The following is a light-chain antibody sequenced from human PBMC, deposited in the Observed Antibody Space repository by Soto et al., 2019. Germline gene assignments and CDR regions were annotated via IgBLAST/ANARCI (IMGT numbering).Light chain of an antibody. J-gene: IGLJ2*01. Sequence: QSALTQPASVSGSPGQSITISCTRSSTDFENYNLVSWYQHCPDKAPKLIIYEGTKRPSEISDRFSGSESDTTASLIISGLQPEDEADYYCSSYAGSSARVVFGEGTKLTV. CDR2: EGT. CDR3: SSYAGSSARVV. V-gene: IGLV2-23*01. CDR1: STDFENYNL.